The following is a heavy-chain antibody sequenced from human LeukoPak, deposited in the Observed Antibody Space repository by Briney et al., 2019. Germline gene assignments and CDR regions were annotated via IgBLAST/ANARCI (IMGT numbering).Heavy chain of an antibody. Sequence: GGSLRLSCAASGFTFSSYGMSWVRQAPGKGLEWVSAISGSGGSTYYADSVKGRFTISRENAKNSLYLQMNSLRAGDTAVYYCARGLVRNSFDYWGQGTLVTVSS. CDR2: ISGSGGST. V-gene: IGHV3-23*01. CDR3: ARGLVRNSFDY. J-gene: IGHJ4*02. D-gene: IGHD3-9*01. CDR1: GFTFSSYG.